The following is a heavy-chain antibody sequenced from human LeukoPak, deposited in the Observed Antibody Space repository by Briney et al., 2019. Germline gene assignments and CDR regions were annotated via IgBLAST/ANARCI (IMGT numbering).Heavy chain of an antibody. V-gene: IGHV3-33*08. D-gene: IGHD4-11*01. Sequence: PGGSLRLSCAASGFTFSSYGMHWVRQAPGKGLEWVAVIWYDGSNKYYADSVKGRFTISRDNSKNTLYLQMNSLRAEDTAVYYCARGGPTVTTPYYFDYWGQGTLVTVSS. J-gene: IGHJ4*02. CDR1: GFTFSSYG. CDR3: ARGGPTVTTPYYFDY. CDR2: IWYDGSNK.